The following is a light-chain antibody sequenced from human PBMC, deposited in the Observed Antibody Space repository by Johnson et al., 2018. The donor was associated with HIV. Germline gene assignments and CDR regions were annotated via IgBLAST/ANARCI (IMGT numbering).Light chain of an antibody. CDR3: GTWVSSLSAPYV. CDR2: END. V-gene: IGLV1-51*02. Sequence: QSVLTQPPSVSAAPGQKVTISCSGSSSNIGNNYVSWYQQLPGTAPKLLIYENDKRPSGIPDRFSGSKSGTSAALGITGLQTGDEADYYCGTWVSSLSAPYVFGTGPKCTVL. CDR1: SSNIGNNY. J-gene: IGLJ1*01.